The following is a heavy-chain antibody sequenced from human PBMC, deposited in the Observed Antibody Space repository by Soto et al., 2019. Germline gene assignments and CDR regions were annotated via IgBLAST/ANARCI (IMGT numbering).Heavy chain of an antibody. CDR1: GYTFSIYA. V-gene: IGHV1-3*01. CDR2: INAGNGNT. D-gene: IGHD2-21*02. CDR3: ARSIVVVTALDY. Sequence: ASVKVSCKAFGYTFSIYAVHWVRLAPGQRLEWMGWINAGNGNTKYSQKFQGRVTITRDTSASTAYMELSSLRSEDTAVYYCARSIVVVTALDYWGQGTLVTVSS. J-gene: IGHJ4*02.